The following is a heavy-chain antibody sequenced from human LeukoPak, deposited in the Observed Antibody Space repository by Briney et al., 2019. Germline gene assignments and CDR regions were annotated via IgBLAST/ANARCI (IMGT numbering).Heavy chain of an antibody. CDR2: TYPGDSDT. V-gene: IGHV5-51*01. Sequence: GESLKISCKGSEYSFSSYWIAWVRQVPGKGLEWMGITYPGDSDTRYRPSFQGQVTISADKSIGTAYLQWSSLKASDTAMYYCARRQYCSSTSCHACGFDIWGQGTKVTVSS. J-gene: IGHJ3*02. CDR1: EYSFSSYW. CDR3: ARRQYCSSTSCHACGFDI. D-gene: IGHD2-2*01.